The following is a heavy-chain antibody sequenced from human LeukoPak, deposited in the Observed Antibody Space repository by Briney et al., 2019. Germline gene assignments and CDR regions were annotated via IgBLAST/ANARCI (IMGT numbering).Heavy chain of an antibody. CDR1: GFTFSSYA. D-gene: IGHD3-3*01. V-gene: IGHV3-21*01. Sequence: GGSLRLSCAASGFTFSSYAMNWVRQAPGKGLEWVSSISSSSSYIYYADSVKGRFTISRDNAKNSLYLQMNSLRAEDTAVYYCARDRYDFWSGFDYWGQGTLVTVSS. CDR3: ARDRYDFWSGFDY. CDR2: ISSSSSYI. J-gene: IGHJ4*02.